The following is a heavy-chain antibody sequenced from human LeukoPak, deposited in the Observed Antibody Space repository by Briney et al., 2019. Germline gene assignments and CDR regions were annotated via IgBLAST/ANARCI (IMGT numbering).Heavy chain of an antibody. Sequence: PGGSLRLSCAASGFTFSSYAMSWVRQAPGKGLEWVSATKGRFTISRDNSKNTLYLQTNSLRAEDTAVYYCAKTVGATNGHYYFDYWGQGTLVTVSS. CDR3: AKTVGATNGHYYFDY. J-gene: IGHJ4*02. CDR2: T. D-gene: IGHD1-26*01. V-gene: IGHV3-23*01. CDR1: GFTFSSYA.